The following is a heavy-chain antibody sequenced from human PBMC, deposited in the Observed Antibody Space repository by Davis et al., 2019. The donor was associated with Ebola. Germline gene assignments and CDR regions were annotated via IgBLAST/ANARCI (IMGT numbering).Heavy chain of an antibody. D-gene: IGHD6-13*01. CDR1: GFTFSNHW. V-gene: IGHV3-7*03. CDR3: TRLLRSSSSSL. Sequence: GESLKISCAASGFTFSNHWVNWVRQAPGKGLEWVATIKEDGSEKAYVDSVKGRFTISRDNAKNSLYLQLNNLRSEDTAVYHCTRLLRSSSSSLWGQGTLVTVSS. CDR2: IKEDGSEK. J-gene: IGHJ4*02.